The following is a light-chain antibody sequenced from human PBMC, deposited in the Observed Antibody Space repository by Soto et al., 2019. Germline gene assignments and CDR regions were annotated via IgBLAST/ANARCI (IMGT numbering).Light chain of an antibody. CDR3: QTWGTGIRVV. V-gene: IGLV4-69*01. CDR1: TGHSNYA. CDR2: LNSDGSH. Sequence: QPVLTQSPSASASLGASVKLTCTLSTGHSNYAIAWHQQRPEKGPRFLMKLNSDGSHIRGDGIPDRFSGSNSGAERYLTISSLQSEDEADYYCQTWGTGIRVVFGGGTKLTVL. J-gene: IGLJ2*01.